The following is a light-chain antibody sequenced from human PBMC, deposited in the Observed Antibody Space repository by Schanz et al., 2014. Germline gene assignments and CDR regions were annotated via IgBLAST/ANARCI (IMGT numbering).Light chain of an antibody. CDR1: SSDVGDYNY. Sequence: QSALTQPPSASGSPGQSVTISCTGTSSDVGDYNYVSWYQLLPGTAPKLLIFDNTNRPSGVPARFSGSKSGSSASLAISGLQDEDEADYFCQSFDSSLNGVLFGGGTKLTVL. CDR2: DNT. V-gene: IGLV2-8*01. CDR3: QSFDSSLNGVL. J-gene: IGLJ3*02.